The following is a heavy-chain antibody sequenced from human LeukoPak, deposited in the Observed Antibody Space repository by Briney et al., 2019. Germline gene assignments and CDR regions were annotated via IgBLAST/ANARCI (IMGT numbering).Heavy chain of an antibody. V-gene: IGHV3-21*01. D-gene: IGHD3-10*01. J-gene: IGHJ6*02. CDR1: GCTFSSYS. Sequence: GGSLRLSCAASGCTFSSYSMNWVRQAPGKGLEWVSSISSSSSCIYYADSVKGRFTISRDNAKNSLYLQMNSLRAEDTAVYYCARDFDRAVTRVRGVLRYYYGMDVWGQGTTVSVSS. CDR3: ARDFDRAVTRVRGVLRYYYGMDV. CDR2: ISSSSSCI.